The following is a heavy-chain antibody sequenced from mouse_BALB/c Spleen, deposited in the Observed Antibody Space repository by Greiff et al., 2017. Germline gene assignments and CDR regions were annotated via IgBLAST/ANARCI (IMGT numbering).Heavy chain of an antibody. CDR1: GFTFSSFG. V-gene: IGHV5-17*02. J-gene: IGHJ4*01. CDR2: ISSGSSTI. D-gene: IGHD3-2*01. CDR3: ARSTGTDAMDY. Sequence: EVKLQESGGGLVQPGGSRKLSCAASGFTFSSFGMHWVRQAPEKGLEWVAYISSGSSTIYYADTVKGRFTISRDNPKNTLFLQMTSLRSEDTAMYYCARSTGTDAMDYWGQGTSVTVSS.